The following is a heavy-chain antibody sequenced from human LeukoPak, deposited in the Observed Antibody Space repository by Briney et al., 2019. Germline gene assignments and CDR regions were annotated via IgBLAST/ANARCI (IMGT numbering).Heavy chain of an antibody. CDR3: ASQGNPDVYPTLWDFDY. CDR2: IYYSGST. V-gene: IGHV4-59*01. CDR1: GGSISSYY. Sequence: ASETLSLTCTVSGGSISSYYWSWIRQPPGKGLEWIGYIYYSGSTNYNPSLKSRVTISVDTSKNQFSLKLSSVTAADTAVYYCASQGNPDVYPTLWDFDYWGQGTLVTVSS. D-gene: IGHD1-14*01. J-gene: IGHJ4*02.